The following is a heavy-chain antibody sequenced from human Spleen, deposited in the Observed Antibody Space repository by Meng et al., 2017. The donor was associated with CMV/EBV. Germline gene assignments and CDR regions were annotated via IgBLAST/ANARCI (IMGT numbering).Heavy chain of an antibody. CDR2: ISYDGSNK. CDR1: GFTFSSYA. J-gene: IGHJ6*02. CDR3: VSRTAAGSIYYYYGLDV. V-gene: IGHV3-30*04. D-gene: IGHD6-13*01. Sequence: GESLKISCVVSGFTFSSYAIHWVRQAPGKGLEWVAVISYDGSNKYYADSVKGRFTISRDNSKNTLYLQMNSLRPEDTAVYYCVSRTAAGSIYYYYGLDVWGQGTTVTVSS.